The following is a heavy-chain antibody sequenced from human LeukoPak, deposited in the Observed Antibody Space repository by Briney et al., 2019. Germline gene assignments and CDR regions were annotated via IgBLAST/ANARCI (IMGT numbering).Heavy chain of an antibody. J-gene: IGHJ5*02. CDR3: ARGRGIVGATEFDP. Sequence: SETLSLTCAVSGYSISSGYYWGWIRQPPGKGLEWIGSIYQSGSTYYNPSLKSRVTISVDTSKNQFSLKLSSVTAAVTAVYYCARGRGIVGATEFDPWGQGTLVTVSS. V-gene: IGHV4-38-2*01. CDR1: GYSISSGYY. CDR2: IYQSGST. D-gene: IGHD1-26*01.